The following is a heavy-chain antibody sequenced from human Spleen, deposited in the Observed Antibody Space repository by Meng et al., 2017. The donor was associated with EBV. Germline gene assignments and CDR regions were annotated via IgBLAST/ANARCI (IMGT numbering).Heavy chain of an antibody. CDR2: MAYDGSNN. Sequence: HVLLVAAGGVVFQPRRDTTLSAAASGFTFITYAMHWDRQAPGKGLEWVGVMAYDGSNNYYADSVKGRFTISRENSKNTLSLQMNSLRAEDTAVYYCATGSRLQSFDNWGQGTLVTVFS. CDR1: GFTFITYA. CDR3: ATGSRLQSFDN. V-gene: IGHV3-30-3*01. J-gene: IGHJ4*02.